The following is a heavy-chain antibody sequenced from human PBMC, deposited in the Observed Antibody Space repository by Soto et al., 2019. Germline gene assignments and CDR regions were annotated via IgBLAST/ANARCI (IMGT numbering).Heavy chain of an antibody. Sequence: SETLSLTCTVSGGSITDYYWSWIRQPAGKGLEWIGRIYTSGSTIYNPSLKSRVTMSADTSRNQFSLNLSSVTAADTAVYYCARGGLYSMGWGQGTLVTVSS. CDR3: ARGGLYSMG. CDR1: GGSITDYY. V-gene: IGHV4-4*07. D-gene: IGHD3-10*01. J-gene: IGHJ4*02. CDR2: IYTSGST.